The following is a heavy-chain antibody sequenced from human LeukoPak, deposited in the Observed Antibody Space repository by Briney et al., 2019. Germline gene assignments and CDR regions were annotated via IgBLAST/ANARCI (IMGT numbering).Heavy chain of an antibody. D-gene: IGHD3-10*01. J-gene: IGHJ4*02. Sequence: GSLRLSCAASGFTFSSYEMNWVRQAPGKGLEWVSYISSSGSTIYYADSVKGRFTISRDNAKNSLYLQMNSLRAEDTAVYYCARGLLWFGELSPFDYWGQGTLVTVSS. CDR1: GFTFSSYE. V-gene: IGHV3-48*03. CDR2: ISSSGSTI. CDR3: ARGLLWFGELSPFDY.